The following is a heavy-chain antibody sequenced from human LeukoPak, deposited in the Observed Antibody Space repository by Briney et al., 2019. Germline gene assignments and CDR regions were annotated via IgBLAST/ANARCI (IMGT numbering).Heavy chain of an antibody. Sequence: SVKVSCKASGGTFSSYAISWVRQAPGQGLEWMGRIIPILGIANYAQKFQGRVTITADESTSTAYMELSSLRSEDTAVYYCAREGNGVSAFDIWGQGTMVTVSS. V-gene: IGHV1-69*04. CDR1: GGTFSSYA. D-gene: IGHD2-8*01. J-gene: IGHJ3*02. CDR3: AREGNGVSAFDI. CDR2: IIPILGIA.